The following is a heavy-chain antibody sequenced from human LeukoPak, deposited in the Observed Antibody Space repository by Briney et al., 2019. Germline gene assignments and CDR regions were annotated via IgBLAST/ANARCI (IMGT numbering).Heavy chain of an antibody. J-gene: IGHJ4*02. D-gene: IGHD3-9*01. CDR2: IYTSGST. CDR1: GGSISSGSYY. CDR3: ARGGHDILTGYGY. V-gene: IGHV4-61*02. Sequence: SQTLSLTCTVSGGSISSGSYYWSWIRQPAGKGLEWIGRIYTSGSTNYNPSLKSRVTISVDTSKNQFSLKLSSVTAADTAVYYCARGGHDILTGYGYWGQGTLVTVSS.